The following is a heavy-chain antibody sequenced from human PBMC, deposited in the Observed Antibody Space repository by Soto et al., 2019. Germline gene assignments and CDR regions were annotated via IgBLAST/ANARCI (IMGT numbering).Heavy chain of an antibody. CDR1: GFTFSSYA. CDR3: AIVAILEYYFDY. D-gene: IGHD2-21*01. Sequence: QVQLVESGGGVVQPGRSLRLSCAASGFTFSSYAMHWVRQAPGKGLEWVAVISYDGSNKYYADSVKGRFTISRDNSKNTLYLKMNSLRAEDTAVYYCAIVAILEYYFDYWGQGTLVTVSS. J-gene: IGHJ4*02. V-gene: IGHV3-30-3*01. CDR2: ISYDGSNK.